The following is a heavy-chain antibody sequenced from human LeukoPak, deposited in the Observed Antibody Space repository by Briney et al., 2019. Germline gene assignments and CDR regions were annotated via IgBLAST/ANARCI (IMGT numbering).Heavy chain of an antibody. V-gene: IGHV3-30*02. CDR1: GFPFSSYG. CDR2: IRYDGSNK. J-gene: IGHJ4*02. CDR3: AKDPLAYSSSFPIDY. Sequence: PGGSLRLSCAASGFPFSSYGMHWVRQAPGKGLEWVAFIRYDGSNKYYADSVKGRFTISRDNSKNTLYLQMNSLRAEDTAVYYCAKDPLAYSSSFPIDYWGQGTLVTVSS. D-gene: IGHD6-6*01.